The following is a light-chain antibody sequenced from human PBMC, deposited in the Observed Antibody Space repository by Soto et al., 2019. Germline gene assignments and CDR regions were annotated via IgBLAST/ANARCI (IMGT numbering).Light chain of an antibody. J-gene: IGLJ2*01. CDR1: SSDVGGYNY. Sequence: QSVLTQPPSASGSPGQSVTISCTGTSSDVGGYNYVSWYQQHPGKAPKLMIYEVSKRPSGVPDRFSGSKSGNMASLTVSGLQAEDEADYYCSSYAGSNKLVFGGGTQLTVL. V-gene: IGLV2-8*01. CDR3: SSYAGSNKLV. CDR2: EVS.